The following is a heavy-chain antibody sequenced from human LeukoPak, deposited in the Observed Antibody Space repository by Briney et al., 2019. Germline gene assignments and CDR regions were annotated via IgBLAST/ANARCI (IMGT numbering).Heavy chain of an antibody. J-gene: IGHJ4*02. Sequence: GGSLRLSCAASGFTFSSYWMSWVRQAPGKGLEWVAFIRYDGSNKYYADSVKGRFTISRDNSKNTLYLQMNSLRAEDTAVYYCAKAQGWELPYYFDYWGQGTLVTVSS. CDR3: AKAQGWELPYYFDY. V-gene: IGHV3-30*02. CDR2: IRYDGSNK. CDR1: GFTFSSYW. D-gene: IGHD1-26*01.